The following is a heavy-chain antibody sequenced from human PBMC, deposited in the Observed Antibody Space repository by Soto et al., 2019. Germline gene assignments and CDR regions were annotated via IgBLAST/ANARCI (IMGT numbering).Heavy chain of an antibody. CDR2: IYYSGST. J-gene: IGHJ4*02. D-gene: IGHD3-3*01. CDR1: GGSISSYY. CDR3: ARVATIFGVDYVFDY. V-gene: IGHV4-59*01. Sequence: PSETLSLTCTVAGGSISSYYWSWIRQPPGKGLEWIGYIYYSGSTNYNPSLKSRVTISVDTSKNQFSLKLSSVTAADTAVYYCARVATIFGVDYVFDYWGQGTLVTVSS.